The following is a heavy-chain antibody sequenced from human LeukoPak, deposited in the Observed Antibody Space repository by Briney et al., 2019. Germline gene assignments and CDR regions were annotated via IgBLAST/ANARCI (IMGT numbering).Heavy chain of an antibody. CDR2: INPNSGGT. Sequence: ASVKVSCKASGYTFTGYYMHWVRQAPGQGLEWMGWINPNSGGTNYAQKFQGRVTMTRDTSISTAYMELSRLRSDDTAVYYCARERERKHGYSNYGRHYYGIDVSGQRTTVTVSS. V-gene: IGHV1-2*02. CDR3: ARERERKHGYSNYGRHYYGIDV. J-gene: IGHJ6*02. CDR1: GYTFTGYY. D-gene: IGHD4-4*01.